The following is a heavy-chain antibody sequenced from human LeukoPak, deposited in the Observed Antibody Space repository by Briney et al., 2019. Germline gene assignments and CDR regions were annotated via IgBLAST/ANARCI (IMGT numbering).Heavy chain of an antibody. Sequence: GGSLRLSCTASEFTFNSYGMHWVRQAPGKGLDCVAFIRFDGSDEHYADAVKGRFTICRDNSKNTLYLQMNSLRAEDTAVYYCAKDRRGSCNAGSCYCCDYWGRGALVTISS. V-gene: IGHV3-30*02. CDR2: IRFDGSDE. D-gene: IGHD2-15*01. J-gene: IGHJ4*02. CDR1: EFTFNSYG. CDR3: AKDRRGSCNAGSCYCCDY.